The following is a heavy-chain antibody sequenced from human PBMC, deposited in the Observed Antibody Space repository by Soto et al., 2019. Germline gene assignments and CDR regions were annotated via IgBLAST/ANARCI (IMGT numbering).Heavy chain of an antibody. CDR1: GFTFDDYA. Sequence: GGSLRLSCAASGFTFDDYAMHWVRQAPGKGLEWVSGISWNSGSIGYADSVKGRFTISRDNAKNSLYLQMNSLRAEDTALYYCAKANAYSSGWSYYFDYWGQGTLVTVSS. V-gene: IGHV3-9*01. D-gene: IGHD6-19*01. CDR3: AKANAYSSGWSYYFDY. J-gene: IGHJ4*02. CDR2: ISWNSGSI.